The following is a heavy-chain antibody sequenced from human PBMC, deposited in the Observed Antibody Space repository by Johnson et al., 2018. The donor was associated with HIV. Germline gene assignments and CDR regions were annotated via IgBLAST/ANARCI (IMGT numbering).Heavy chain of an antibody. CDR3: AKDFLHGQYTGIFDT. D-gene: IGHD7-27*01. J-gene: IGHJ3*02. CDR1: GFTFSSYD. CDR2: IGTAGDT. Sequence: VQLVESGGGLVQPGGSLRLSCAASGFTFSSYDMHWVRQATGKGLEWVSAIGTAGDTYYPGSVKGRFTISRDNSKNSLYLQLNSLRPEDTAVFYWAKDFLHGQYTGIFDTWGQGTVVTVSS. V-gene: IGHV3-13*01.